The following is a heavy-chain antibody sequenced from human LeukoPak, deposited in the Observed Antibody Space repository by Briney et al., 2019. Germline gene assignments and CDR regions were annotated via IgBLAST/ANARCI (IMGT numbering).Heavy chain of an antibody. Sequence: SETLSLTRAVSGGSFSGYYWTWIRQPPGKGLEWIGEINHSGSANYNPSLMSRVTISLDTSKNHFSLNLSSVTAADTAVYYCARGQGTVTTHWGQGTLVTVSS. J-gene: IGHJ4*02. CDR3: ARGQGTVTTH. CDR2: INHSGSA. D-gene: IGHD4-17*01. CDR1: GGSFSGYY. V-gene: IGHV4-34*01.